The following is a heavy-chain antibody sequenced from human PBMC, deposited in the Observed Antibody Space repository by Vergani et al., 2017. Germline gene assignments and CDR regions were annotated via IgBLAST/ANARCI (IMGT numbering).Heavy chain of an antibody. Sequence: QVQLQESGPGLVKPSETLSLTCTVSGGSFSGYYWSWIRQPPGKGLEWIGEINHSGSTNYNPSLKSRVTISVDASKNQFSLKLSSVTAADTAVYYCARGELPFDPWGQGTLVTVSS. CDR1: GGSFSGYY. J-gene: IGHJ5*02. CDR2: INHSGST. D-gene: IGHD1-1*01. CDR3: ARGELPFDP. V-gene: IGHV4-34*01.